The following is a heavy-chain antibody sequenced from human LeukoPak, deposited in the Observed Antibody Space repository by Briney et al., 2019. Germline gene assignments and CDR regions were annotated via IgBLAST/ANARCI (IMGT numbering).Heavy chain of an antibody. J-gene: IGHJ4*02. CDR1: GGSISSYY. D-gene: IGHD3-22*01. V-gene: IGHV4-59*01. CDR2: IYYSGST. Sequence: SETLSLTCTVSGGSISSYYWSWIRQPPGKGLEWIGYIYYSGSTNYNPSLKSRVTISVDTSKNQFSLRLSSVTAADTAVYYCATWTNGYYPFWGQGTLVTVSS. CDR3: ATWTNGYYPF.